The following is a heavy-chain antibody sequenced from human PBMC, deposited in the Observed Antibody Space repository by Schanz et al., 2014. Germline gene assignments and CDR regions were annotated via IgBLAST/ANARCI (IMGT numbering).Heavy chain of an antibody. CDR3: ARAQGVIRLYYGVDV. Sequence: QVQLVESGGGVVQPGRSLRLSCAASGFTFSNYGLVWVRQAPGKGLEWLAVISYDGSDKFHADSVKGRFTISRDNSKNTVYLQMNSLRSDDAAVYYCARAQGVIRLYYGVDVWGQGTTVTVSS. J-gene: IGHJ6*02. CDR2: ISYDGSDK. V-gene: IGHV3-30*03. D-gene: IGHD3-10*01. CDR1: GFTFSNYG.